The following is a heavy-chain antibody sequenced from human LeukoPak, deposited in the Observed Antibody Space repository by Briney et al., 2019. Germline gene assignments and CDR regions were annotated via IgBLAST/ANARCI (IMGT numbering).Heavy chain of an antibody. D-gene: IGHD5-18*01. CDR2: ISWNSGSI. Sequence: PGGSLRLSCAASGFTFDDYAMHWVRQAPGKGLEWVSGISWNSGSIGYPDSVKGRFTISRDNSKNTLYLQMNSLRAEDTAVYYCAKAGEGYSYGSGFDPWGQGTLVTVSS. CDR3: AKAGEGYSYGSGFDP. J-gene: IGHJ5*02. V-gene: IGHV3-9*01. CDR1: GFTFDDYA.